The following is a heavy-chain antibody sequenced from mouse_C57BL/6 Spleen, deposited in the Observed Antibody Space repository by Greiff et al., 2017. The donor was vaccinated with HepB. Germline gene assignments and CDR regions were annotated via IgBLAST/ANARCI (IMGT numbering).Heavy chain of an antibody. D-gene: IGHD2-3*01. Sequence: QQSCKASGYTFTSYWMHWVKQRPIQGLEWIGNIDPSDSETHYNQKFKDKATLTVDKSSSTAYMQLSSLTSEDSAVYYCARSGDGYRYYFDYWGQGTTLTVSS. CDR2: IDPSDSET. CDR3: ARSGDGYRYYFDY. CDR1: GYTFTSYW. V-gene: IGHV1-52*01. J-gene: IGHJ2*01.